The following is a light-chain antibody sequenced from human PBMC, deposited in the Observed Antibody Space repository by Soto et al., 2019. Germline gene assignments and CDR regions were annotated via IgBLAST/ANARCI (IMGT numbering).Light chain of an antibody. J-gene: IGLJ1*01. Sequence: ALTQPRSVSGSPGQSVTISCTGTSSDVGGYNYVSWYQQHPGKAPKLMIYDVSKRPSGVPDRFSGSKSGNTASLTISGLQAEDEADYYCCSYAGSFFYVFGTGTKLTVL. V-gene: IGLV2-11*01. CDR3: CSYAGSFFYV. CDR2: DVS. CDR1: SSDVGGYNY.